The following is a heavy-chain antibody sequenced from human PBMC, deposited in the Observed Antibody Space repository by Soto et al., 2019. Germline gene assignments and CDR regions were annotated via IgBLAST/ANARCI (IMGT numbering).Heavy chain of an antibody. V-gene: IGHV1-8*01. Sequence: ASVKVSCKASGYTFTSYDINWVRQATGQGLEWMGWMNPNSGNTGYAQKFQGRVTMTRNTSISTAYMELSSLRSEDTAVYYCARGDTVTTLMRYYYYGMDVWGQGTTATVSS. CDR1: GYTFTSYD. D-gene: IGHD4-4*01. CDR3: ARGDTVTTLMRYYYYGMDV. J-gene: IGHJ6*02. CDR2: MNPNSGNT.